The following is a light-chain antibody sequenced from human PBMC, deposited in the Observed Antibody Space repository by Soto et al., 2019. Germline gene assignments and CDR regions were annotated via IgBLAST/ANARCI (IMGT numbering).Light chain of an antibody. CDR1: QSFSSW. Sequence: DIQMTQSPSTLSASVGDRITITCRASQSFSSWLAWYQQKPGKAPKVLIYDASRLESGVPSRFSGSASGTEFTLTISSLQPDDFATYYCQQYSTYSGAFGQGTKV. CDR3: QQYSTYSGA. CDR2: DAS. J-gene: IGKJ1*01. V-gene: IGKV1-5*01.